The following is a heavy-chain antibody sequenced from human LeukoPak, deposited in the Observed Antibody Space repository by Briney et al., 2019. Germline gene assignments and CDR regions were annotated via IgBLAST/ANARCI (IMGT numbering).Heavy chain of an antibody. Sequence: PSQTLSLTCTVSGGSFSSGSYYWNWIRQPAGKGLEWIGRFYTSGSTNYNPSLKSRVTISVDTSKNQFSLKLSSVTAADTAVYYCARGGGYYDSSGSLYFDYWGQGTLVTVSS. CDR2: FYTSGST. CDR3: ARGGGYYDSSGSLYFDY. V-gene: IGHV4-61*02. CDR1: GGSFSSGSYY. J-gene: IGHJ4*02. D-gene: IGHD3-22*01.